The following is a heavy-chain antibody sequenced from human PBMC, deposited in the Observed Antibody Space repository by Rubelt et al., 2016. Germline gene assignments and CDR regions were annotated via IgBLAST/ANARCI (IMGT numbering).Heavy chain of an antibody. CDR3: ARTYCSSTSCYVMGDYFDY. Sequence: GRSLRLSCAASGFTFSSYGMHWVRQAPGKGLEWVAVIWYDGTNKYYADSVKGRFTISRDNSKNTLYMQMNSLRAEDTAVYYCARTYCSSTSCYVMGDYFDYWGQGTLVTVSS. CDR1: GFTFSSYG. V-gene: IGHV3-30*19. J-gene: IGHJ4*02. D-gene: IGHD2-2*01. CDR2: IWYDGTNK.